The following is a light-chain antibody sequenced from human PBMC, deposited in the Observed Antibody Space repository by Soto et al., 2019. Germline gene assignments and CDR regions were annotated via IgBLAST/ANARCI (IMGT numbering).Light chain of an antibody. CDR1: KLGDKY. V-gene: IGLV3-1*01. Sequence: SYELTQPPSVSVSPGQTASITCSGNKLGDKYACWYQQKPGQSPVLVIYQDSVRPSEIPERFSGSNSGNTATLTISGTQAMDEADYYCQAWDSSTVVFGGGTKLTVL. CDR3: QAWDSSTVV. CDR2: QDS. J-gene: IGLJ2*01.